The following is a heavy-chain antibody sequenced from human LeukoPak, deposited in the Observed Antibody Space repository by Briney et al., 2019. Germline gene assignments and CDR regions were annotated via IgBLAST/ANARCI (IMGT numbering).Heavy chain of an antibody. CDR2: ISSSSSTI. Sequence: EPGGSLRLSCAASGFTFSSYSMNWVRQAPGKGLEWVSYISSSSSTIYYADSVKGRFTISRDNAKNSLYLQMNSLRAEDTAVYYCASQSGCSSTSCYAAQGGFDYWGQGTLVTVSS. J-gene: IGHJ4*02. CDR3: ASQSGCSSTSCYAAQGGFDY. V-gene: IGHV3-48*04. CDR1: GFTFSSYS. D-gene: IGHD2-2*01.